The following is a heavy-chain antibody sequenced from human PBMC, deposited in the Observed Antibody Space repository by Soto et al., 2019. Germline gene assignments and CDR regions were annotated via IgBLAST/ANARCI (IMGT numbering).Heavy chain of an antibody. CDR2: INPSGGST. V-gene: IGHV1-46*03. D-gene: IGHD3-3*01. J-gene: IGHJ4*02. CDR3: ARGRLYDFWSGRLLERLQGIDY. CDR1: GYTFTSYY. Sequence: ASVKVSCKASGYTFTSYYMHWVRQAPGQGLEWMGIINPSGGSTSYAQKFQGRVTMTRDTSTSTVYMELSSLRSEDTAVYYCARGRLYDFWSGRLLERLQGIDYWGQGTLVTVSS.